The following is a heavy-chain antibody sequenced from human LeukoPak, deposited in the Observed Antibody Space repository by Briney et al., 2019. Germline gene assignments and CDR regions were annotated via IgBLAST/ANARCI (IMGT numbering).Heavy chain of an antibody. CDR3: ARDGRPLDY. CDR2: IKQDGSEK. Sequence: PGGSLRLSCAASGFTFSSWWMTWVRQAPGKGLEWVANIKQDGSEKYYVDSVKGRFTISRDNAKNSLYLYMNSLRADDTAVYYCARDGRPLDYWGQGILVTVSS. V-gene: IGHV3-7*01. J-gene: IGHJ4*02. D-gene: IGHD1-26*01. CDR1: GFTFSSWW.